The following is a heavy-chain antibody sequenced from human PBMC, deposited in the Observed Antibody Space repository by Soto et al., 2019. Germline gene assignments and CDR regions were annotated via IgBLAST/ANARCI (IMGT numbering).Heavy chain of an antibody. V-gene: IGHV3-74*03. CDR3: TRGVAT. D-gene: IGHD3-3*01. CDR2: INYDGSAT. Sequence: EEHLVESGGGLVQPGGSLRLSCAASGFTFSNYWMHWVRQVPGKGLVWVSGINYDGSATMYADSVKGRFTISRDNAKNTAYLQMSSLRAEDTAVYYCTRGVATWGQGTLVTVSS. CDR1: GFTFSNYW. J-gene: IGHJ5*02.